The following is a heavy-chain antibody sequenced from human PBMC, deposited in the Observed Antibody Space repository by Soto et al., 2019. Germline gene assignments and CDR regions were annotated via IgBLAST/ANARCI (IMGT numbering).Heavy chain of an antibody. CDR1: GDSFVSYW. CDR2: IYPGDSDT. Sequence: LGESLKISCMGSGDSFVSYWIAWVRQMPGKGLEWMGSIYPGDSDTTYSPSIQGQVTISADKSSTTVYLQWNTLKASDTAMYYCAKTDGYEVEYWGQGTQVTVSS. CDR3: AKTDGYEVEY. V-gene: IGHV5-51*01. D-gene: IGHD5-18*01. J-gene: IGHJ4*02.